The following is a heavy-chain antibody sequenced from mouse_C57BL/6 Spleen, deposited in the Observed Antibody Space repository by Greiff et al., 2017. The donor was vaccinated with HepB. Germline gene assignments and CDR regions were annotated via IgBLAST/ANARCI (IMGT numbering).Heavy chain of an antibody. CDR3: TRQYYGRRDY. Sequence: QVQLQQSGAELVRPGASVTLSCKASGYKFTDYEMHWVKQTPVHGLEWIGAIDPETGGTAYNQKFKGKAILTADKSSSTAYMELRSLTSEDSAVYYCTRQYYGRRDYWGQGTTLTVSS. CDR1: GYKFTDYE. V-gene: IGHV1-15*01. D-gene: IGHD1-1*01. CDR2: IDPETGGT. J-gene: IGHJ2*01.